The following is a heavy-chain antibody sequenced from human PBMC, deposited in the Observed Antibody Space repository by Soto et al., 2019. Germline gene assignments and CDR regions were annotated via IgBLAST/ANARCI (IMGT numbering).Heavy chain of an antibody. CDR3: ARCRKFQWLVHRYYFDY. D-gene: IGHD6-19*01. Sequence: SETLSLTCTVSGGSISSGGYYWSWIRQPLGKGLEWIGEINHSGSTNYNPSLKSRVTISVDTSKNQFSLKLSSVTAADTAVYYCARCRKFQWLVHRYYFDYWGQGTLVTVSS. CDR2: INHSGST. CDR1: GGSISSGGYY. J-gene: IGHJ4*02. V-gene: IGHV4-39*07.